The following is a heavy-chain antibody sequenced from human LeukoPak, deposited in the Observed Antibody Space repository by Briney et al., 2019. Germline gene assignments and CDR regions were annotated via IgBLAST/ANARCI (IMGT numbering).Heavy chain of an antibody. CDR2: ISGSGGST. V-gene: IGHV3-23*01. CDR3: ATYGDYGYNWFDP. D-gene: IGHD4-17*01. CDR1: GFTFSSYA. J-gene: IGHJ5*02. Sequence: GGSLGLSCAASGFTFSSYAMSWVRQAPGKGLEWVSAISGSGGSTYYADSVKGRFTISRDNSKNTLYLQMNSLRAEDTAVYYCATYGDYGYNWFDPWGQETLVTVSS.